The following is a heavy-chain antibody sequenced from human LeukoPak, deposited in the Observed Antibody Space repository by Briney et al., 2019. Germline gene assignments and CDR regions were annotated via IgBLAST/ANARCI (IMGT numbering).Heavy chain of an antibody. J-gene: IGHJ4*02. CDR3: ARDWFSDSSGYYPSPGFDY. V-gene: IGHV1-46*01. CDR2: INPSGGST. D-gene: IGHD3-22*01. CDR1: GYTFTSYY. Sequence: GASVKVSCKASGYTFTSYYMHWVRQAPGQGLEWMGIINPSGGSTSYAQKFQGRVTMTRDTSTSTVYMELSSLRSEDTAVYYCARDWFSDSSGYYPSPGFDYWGQGTLVTVSS.